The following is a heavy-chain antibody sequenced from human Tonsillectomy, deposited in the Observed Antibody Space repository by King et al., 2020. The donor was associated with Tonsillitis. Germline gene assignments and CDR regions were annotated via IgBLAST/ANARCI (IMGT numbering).Heavy chain of an antibody. CDR3: AGIGTGDTSGWDWYFDL. J-gene: IGHJ2*01. Sequence: QLQESGPGLVKPSETLSLKCTVSGGSINSYYWSWIRQPPGKGLEWIGHISNSGSTNYNAALKRRVTISVDTSQNQYSLKLTSVTAADPAVYYFAGIGTGDTSGWDWYFDLWGRGSLVPVSS. D-gene: IGHD6-19*01. CDR1: GGSINSYY. V-gene: IGHV4-4*09. CDR2: ISNSGST.